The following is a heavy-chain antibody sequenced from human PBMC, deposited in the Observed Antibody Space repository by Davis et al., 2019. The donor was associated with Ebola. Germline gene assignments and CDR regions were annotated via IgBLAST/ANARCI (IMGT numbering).Heavy chain of an antibody. CDR3: ARDHGGGYYFDY. D-gene: IGHD3-22*01. CDR1: GGSINNSGYY. CDR2: IYYSGST. Sequence: PSETLSLTCTVSGGSINNSGYYWSWIRQLPGKGLEWIGNIYYSGSTYYKSSLKSRVTISVDTSSNQFSLKLSSMTAADTAVYYCARDHGGGYYFDYWGQGTLVTVSS. J-gene: IGHJ4*02. V-gene: IGHV4-31*03.